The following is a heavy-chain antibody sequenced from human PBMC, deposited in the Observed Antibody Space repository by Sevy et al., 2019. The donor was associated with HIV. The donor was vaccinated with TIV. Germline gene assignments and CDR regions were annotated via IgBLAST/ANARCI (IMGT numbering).Heavy chain of an antibody. V-gene: IGHV1-46*01. J-gene: IGHJ4*02. CDR2: IKPNDDFI. Sequence: ASVKVSCKASGHSFTEFYMHWVRQAPGQGLEWMGIIKPNDDFIRYAQRFQGRITMTRDASTRTVYMELSSLRSEDTAMYYCARDVSLGTTDGFYFDYWGQGTLVTVSS. CDR1: GHSFTEFY. CDR3: ARDVSLGTTDGFYFDY. D-gene: IGHD1-1*01.